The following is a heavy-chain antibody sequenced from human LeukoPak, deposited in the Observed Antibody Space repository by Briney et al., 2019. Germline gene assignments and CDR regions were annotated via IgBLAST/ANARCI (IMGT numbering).Heavy chain of an antibody. Sequence: SDTLSLTCTLSGGFLGLSNTYGGWVRRTPGTGLEWLGTIRHCGYTYNSPSLKSLVTMSVDSSKNQFSLSLSSVTAADTAVYFCARHRGGGGYHYMDVWGKGTTVIVSS. CDR1: GGFLGLSNTY. V-gene: IGHV4-39*01. CDR2: IRHCGYT. CDR3: ARHRGGGGYHYMDV. J-gene: IGHJ6*03. D-gene: IGHD2-21*01.